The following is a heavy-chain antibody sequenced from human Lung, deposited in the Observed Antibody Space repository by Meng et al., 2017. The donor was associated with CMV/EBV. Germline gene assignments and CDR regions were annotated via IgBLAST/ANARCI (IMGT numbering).Heavy chain of an antibody. CDR2: FVNNVDT. D-gene: IGHD3-10*01. CDR3: ARGTPGRSYSDY. Sequence: QGHLLQCGAEVKKPGASVRVSCEASGYTFASYGISWLRQAPGQGLEWMGWFVNNVDTYSAQKFQGRVTMTTDTHTSTAFMELRSLRSDDTAVYYCARGTPGRSYSDYWGQGTLVTVSS. V-gene: IGHV1-18*01. J-gene: IGHJ4*02. CDR1: GYTFASYG.